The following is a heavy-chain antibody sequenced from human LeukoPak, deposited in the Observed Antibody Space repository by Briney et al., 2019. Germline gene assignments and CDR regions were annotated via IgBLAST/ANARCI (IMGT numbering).Heavy chain of an antibody. Sequence: PGGSLRLLCAASGFTFDDYAMHWGRQAPGKGLEWVSGISWNSGSIGYADSVKGRFTISRDNAKNSLYLQMNSLRAEDTALYYCAKAQEDQLLPIDYWGQGTLVTVSS. CDR1: GFTFDDYA. J-gene: IGHJ4*02. D-gene: IGHD2-2*01. CDR2: ISWNSGSI. CDR3: AKAQEDQLLPIDY. V-gene: IGHV3-9*01.